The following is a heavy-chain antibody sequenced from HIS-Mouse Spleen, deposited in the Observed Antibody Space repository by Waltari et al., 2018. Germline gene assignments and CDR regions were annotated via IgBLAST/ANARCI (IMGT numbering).Heavy chain of an antibody. V-gene: IGHV4-59*08. Sequence: QVQLQESGPGLVKPSETLSLTCTVPGGSIISYYWSWIRQPPGKGLEWIGYIYYSGSTNYNPSLKSRVTISVDTSKNQFSLKLSSVTAADTAVYYCARGSVGGFDPWGQGTLVTVSS. CDR1: GGSIISYY. CDR2: IYYSGST. D-gene: IGHD6-19*01. CDR3: ARGSVGGFDP. J-gene: IGHJ5*02.